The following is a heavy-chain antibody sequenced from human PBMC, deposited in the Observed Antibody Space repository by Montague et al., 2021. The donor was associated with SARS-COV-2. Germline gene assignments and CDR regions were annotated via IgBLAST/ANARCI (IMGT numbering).Heavy chain of an antibody. Sequence: SETLSLTCTVSGGSISYGGYFWNWIRQPPGKGLEWIGSVDYSGLTFYNPSHESRVTISVDTSKKQFSLKVNSVTAADTAVYYCAKDGEALAWGTFDIWGQGTMVTVSS. J-gene: IGHJ3*02. D-gene: IGHD3-10*01. CDR2: VDYSGLT. CDR1: GGSISYGGYF. CDR3: AKDGEALAWGTFDI. V-gene: IGHV4-39*07.